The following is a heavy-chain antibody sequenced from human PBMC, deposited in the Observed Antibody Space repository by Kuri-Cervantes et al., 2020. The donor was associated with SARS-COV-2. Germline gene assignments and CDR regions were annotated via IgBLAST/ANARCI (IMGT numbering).Heavy chain of an antibody. CDR3: ARAFLRGGSDY. D-gene: IGHD1-26*01. CDR1: GFTFSNYW. CDR2: TNTDGSST. V-gene: IGHV3-74*01. Sequence: LTCAASGFTFSNYWMHWVRQAPGKGLVWVSRTNTDGSSTSYADSVKGRFTIPRDNAKNTLYLQMNSLRAEDTAVYYCARAFLRGGSDYWGQGTLVTVSS. J-gene: IGHJ4*02.